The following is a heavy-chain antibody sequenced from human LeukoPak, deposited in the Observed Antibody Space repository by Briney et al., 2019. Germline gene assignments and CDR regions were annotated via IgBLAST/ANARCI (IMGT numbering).Heavy chain of an antibody. J-gene: IGHJ4*02. CDR3: VREVDLASIRDY. CDR1: GDSVSSNSVT. CDR2: TYYRSKWYF. V-gene: IGHV6-1*01. D-gene: IGHD6-19*01. Sequence: SQTLSLTCAISGDSVSSNSVTLNWIRQSPSRGLEWLGRTYYRSKWYFQYAVSFKSRMTINPDTFKNQFSLQLNSVTPEDTAVYYCVREVDLASIRDYWGQGILVTVSS.